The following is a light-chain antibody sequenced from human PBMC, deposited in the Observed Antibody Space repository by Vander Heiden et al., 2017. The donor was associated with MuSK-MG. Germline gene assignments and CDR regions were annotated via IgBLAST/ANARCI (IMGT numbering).Light chain of an antibody. Sequence: DIQMTQSPSTLSASVGDRVIITCRASQSVSRWLAWYQQKPGKAPKRLIYDASSLQSGVPSRFSGSGSGTEFTLTINSLQPDDFATYYCQQDNSFRTFGQGTKVELK. CDR2: DAS. J-gene: IGKJ1*01. CDR1: QSVSRW. CDR3: QQDNSFRT. V-gene: IGKV1-5*01.